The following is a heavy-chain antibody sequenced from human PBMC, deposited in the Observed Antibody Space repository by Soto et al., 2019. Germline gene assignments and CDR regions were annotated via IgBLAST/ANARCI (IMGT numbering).Heavy chain of an antibody. J-gene: IGHJ4*02. CDR2: IYSGGSA. Sequence: AGGSLRLSCAASGFDVSTKYMNWVRQAPGKGLEWVSAIYSGGSAYYADSVKGRFTISRDNSKNTLYLHMNNLRAEDTAVYYCACDYDGLYSFDFWGQGTLVTVSS. V-gene: IGHV3-53*01. D-gene: IGHD5-12*01. CDR1: GFDVSTKY. CDR3: ACDYDGLYSFDF.